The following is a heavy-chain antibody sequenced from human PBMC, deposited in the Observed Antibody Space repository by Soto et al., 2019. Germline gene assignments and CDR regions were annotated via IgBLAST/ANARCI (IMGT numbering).Heavy chain of an antibody. Sequence: QVQLQQWGAGLLKPSETLSLTCAVYGGSFSGYYWSWIRQPPGKGLEWIGEINHSGSTNYNPSLKSRVTISVDTSKNQFSLKLSSVTAADTAVYYCARLDYDRSHTYYFDYWGQGTLVTVSS. CDR3: ARLDYDRSHTYYFDY. D-gene: IGHD4-17*01. CDR2: INHSGST. V-gene: IGHV4-34*01. CDR1: GGSFSGYY. J-gene: IGHJ4*02.